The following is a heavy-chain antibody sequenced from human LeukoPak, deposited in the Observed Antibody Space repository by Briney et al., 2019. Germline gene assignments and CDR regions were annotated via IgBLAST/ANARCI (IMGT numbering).Heavy chain of an antibody. CDR3: ARVAAGYSVNYFDY. V-gene: IGHV3-48*02. J-gene: IGHJ4*02. CDR1: EFAFSTYN. Sequence: PGGSLRLSCAASEFAFSTYNMNWVRQAPGKGLEWVSYISTGSSTTCYADSVKGRFTISRDNVENSLYLQMNSLRDEDTAVYYCARVAAGYSVNYFDYWGQGTLVTVSS. D-gene: IGHD4-23*01. CDR2: ISTGSSTT.